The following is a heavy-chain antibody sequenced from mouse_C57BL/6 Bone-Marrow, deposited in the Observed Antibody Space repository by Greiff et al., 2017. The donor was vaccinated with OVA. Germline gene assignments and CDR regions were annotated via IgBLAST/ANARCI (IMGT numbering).Heavy chain of an antibody. CDR3: ARRYYGSSWYFDV. V-gene: IGHV1-55*01. J-gene: IGHJ1*03. CDR1: GYTFTSYW. Sequence: QVQLQQSGAELVKPGASVKMSCKASGYTFTSYWITWVKQRPGQGLEWIGDIYPGSGSTNYNEKFKSKDTLTVDTSSSTAYMQLSSLTSEDSAVYYCARRYYGSSWYFDVWGTGTTVTVSS. CDR2: IYPGSGST. D-gene: IGHD1-1*01.